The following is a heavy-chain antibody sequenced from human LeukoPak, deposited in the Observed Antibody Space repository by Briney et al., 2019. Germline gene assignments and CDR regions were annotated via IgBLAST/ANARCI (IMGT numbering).Heavy chain of an antibody. J-gene: IGHJ4*02. Sequence: GGSLRLSCAASRFTFSSYWMSWVRQAPGKGLEWVANIKQDGSEKYYVDSVKGRFTISRDNAKNSLYLQMNSLRAEDTAVYYCARDFSVATTDYWGQGTLVTVSS. D-gene: IGHD5-12*01. CDR1: RFTFSSYW. CDR2: IKQDGSEK. CDR3: ARDFSVATTDY. V-gene: IGHV3-7*01.